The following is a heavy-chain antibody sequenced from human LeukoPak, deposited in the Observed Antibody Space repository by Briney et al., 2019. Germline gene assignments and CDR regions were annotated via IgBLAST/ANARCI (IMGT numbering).Heavy chain of an antibody. Sequence: AGGSPRLSCAASGFTFDDYAMHWVRQAPGKGLEWVSGISWNSGSIGYADSVKGRFTISRDNAKNSLYLQMNSLRAEDTALYYCATGYSYGQIDYWGQGTLVTVSS. V-gene: IGHV3-9*01. CDR3: ATGYSYGQIDY. CDR1: GFTFDDYA. J-gene: IGHJ4*02. CDR2: ISWNSGSI. D-gene: IGHD5-18*01.